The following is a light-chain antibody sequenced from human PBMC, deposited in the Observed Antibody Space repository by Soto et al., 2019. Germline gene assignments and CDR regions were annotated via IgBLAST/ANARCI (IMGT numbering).Light chain of an antibody. J-gene: IGLJ1*01. CDR2: DVS. CDR1: SSDVGGYNY. V-gene: IGLV2-14*01. Sequence: QSALTQPASVSGSPGQSITISCTGTSSDVGGYNYVSWYQQHPGKAPKLMIYDVSNRPSGVSNRFSGSKSGNTASLTMSGLQAEDEADYYCSSYTSSSSLCVFGTGTKVTVL. CDR3: SSYTSSSSLCV.